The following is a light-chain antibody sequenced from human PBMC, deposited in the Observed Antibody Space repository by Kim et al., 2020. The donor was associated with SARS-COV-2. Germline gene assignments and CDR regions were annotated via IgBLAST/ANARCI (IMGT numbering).Light chain of an antibody. CDR3: CSYAGSSIFV. J-gene: IGLJ2*01. CDR1: SSDVGTYSL. CDR2: EVN. V-gene: IGLV2-23*02. Sequence: QSALTQPASVSGSPGQSITISCTGTSSDVGTYSLVSWYQHHPGRAPKLVIYEVNKRPSGVSDRFSGSKSGNTASLTISGLQAEDEADYYCCSYAGSSIFVFGGGTQLTVL.